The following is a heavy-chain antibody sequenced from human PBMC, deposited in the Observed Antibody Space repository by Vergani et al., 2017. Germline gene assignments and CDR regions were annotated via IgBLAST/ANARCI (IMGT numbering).Heavy chain of an antibody. CDR2: IYSTGST. CDR3: ARMGGYXEGDAFRIGYFDS. J-gene: IGHJ4*02. Sequence: QVQLQESGPGLVKPSQTLALTCSVSGDSISSGVYYWNWIRQHPGKGLEWIGYIYSTGSTHHNPSLRSRINMSVDTSKNQFSLKLNSVTAADTAMYYCARMGGYXEGDAFRIGYFDSWGPGILVTVSS. V-gene: IGHV4-31*03. CDR1: GDSISSGVYY. D-gene: IGHD2-2*01.